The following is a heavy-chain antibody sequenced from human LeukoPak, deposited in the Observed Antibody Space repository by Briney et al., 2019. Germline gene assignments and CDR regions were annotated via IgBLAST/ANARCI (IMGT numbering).Heavy chain of an antibody. CDR3: AKQDIAVVPASFFFKTEFDF. Sequence: GGSLRLSCAASGFPFSNYAMSWVRQAPGKGLEWVSAISNSGDYTYYADSVKGRFTISRDNSKNTLYLQMNILRAEDTAVYYCAKQDIAVVPASFFFKTEFDFWGQGALVIVSS. D-gene: IGHD2-2*01. CDR2: ISNSGDYT. J-gene: IGHJ4*02. V-gene: IGHV3-23*01. CDR1: GFPFSNYA.